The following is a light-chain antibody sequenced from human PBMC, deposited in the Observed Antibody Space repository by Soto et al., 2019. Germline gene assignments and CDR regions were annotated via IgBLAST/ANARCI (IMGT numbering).Light chain of an antibody. V-gene: IGKV3-20*01. CDR1: QGLSSRN. CDR2: GAS. Sequence: EILLTQSPGTLSLSPGERATLSCRASQGLSSRNLAWYQQKPGQAPRLLIYGASRRATGIPDRFSGSGSGTDFTLTISRLEPEDFAVYYCQQYGTSSLFGQGTRLEIK. J-gene: IGKJ5*01. CDR3: QQYGTSSL.